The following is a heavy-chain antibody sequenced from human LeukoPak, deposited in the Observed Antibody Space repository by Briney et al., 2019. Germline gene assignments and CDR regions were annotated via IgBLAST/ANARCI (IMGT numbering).Heavy chain of an antibody. CDR3: ARAHGNGSGSYYGLLDY. V-gene: IGHV1-18*01. D-gene: IGHD3-10*01. Sequence: ASVKVSCKASGYTFTSYGISWVRQAPGQGLEWMGWISAYNGNTNYAQKLQGRVTMTTDTSTSTAYMELRSLRSDDTAVYYCARAHGNGSGSYYGLLDYWGQGTLVTVSS. CDR1: GYTFTSYG. J-gene: IGHJ4*02. CDR2: ISAYNGNT.